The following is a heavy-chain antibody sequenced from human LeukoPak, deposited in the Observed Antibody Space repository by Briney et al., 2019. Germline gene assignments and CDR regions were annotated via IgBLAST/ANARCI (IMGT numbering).Heavy chain of an antibody. V-gene: IGHV4-59*01. J-gene: IGHJ3*02. CDR3: ARGWMKDAFDI. Sequence: WIRQPPGKGLEWIGYIYYSGSTNYNPSLKSRVTISVDTSKNQFSLKLSSVTAADTAVYYCARGWMKDAFDIWGQGTMVTVSS. CDR2: IYYSGST. D-gene: IGHD5-12*01.